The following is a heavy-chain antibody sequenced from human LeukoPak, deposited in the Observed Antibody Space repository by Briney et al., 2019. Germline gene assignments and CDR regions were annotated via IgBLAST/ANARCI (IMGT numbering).Heavy chain of an antibody. D-gene: IGHD6-19*01. CDR2: INPNSGGT. CDR1: GYTFTGYH. V-gene: IGHV1-2*02. Sequence: ASVKVSCKASGYTFTGYHMHWVRQAPGQGLEWMGWINPNSGGTNYAQKFQGRVTMTRDTSISTAYMELSRLRSDDTAVYYCARGAEELAVAGTSLKYWGQGTLVTVSS. CDR3: ARGAEELAVAGTSLKY. J-gene: IGHJ4*02.